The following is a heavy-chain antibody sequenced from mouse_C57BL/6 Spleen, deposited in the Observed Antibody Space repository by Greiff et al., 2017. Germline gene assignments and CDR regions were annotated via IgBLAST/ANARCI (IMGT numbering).Heavy chain of an antibody. J-gene: IGHJ2*01. CDR2: ICSSGST. Sequence: QVQLKESGPGLVQPSQSLSISCTVSGFSLTSYGVHWVRQSPGKGLEWLGVICSSGSTDNNAAFISRLSISKDNSKSQVFFKMNRLQADDTAIYYCARNWVYDYDLDYWGQGTTLTVSA. D-gene: IGHD2-4*01. CDR3: ARNWVYDYDLDY. CDR1: GFSLTSYG. V-gene: IGHV2-2*01.